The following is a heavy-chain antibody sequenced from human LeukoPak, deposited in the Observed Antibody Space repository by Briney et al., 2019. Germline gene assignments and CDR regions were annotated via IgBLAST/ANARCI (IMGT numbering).Heavy chain of an antibody. CDR3: ARAILYYDSSGYIDY. D-gene: IGHD3-22*01. V-gene: IGHV4-39*07. CDR1: GGYISSSTYY. Sequence: SETLSLTCTVSGGYISSSTYYWGWIRQPPGKGLEWIGSIYYSGSTYYNPSLKSRVTISVDTSKNQFSLKLSSVTAADTAVYYCARAILYYDSSGYIDYWGQGTLVTVSS. J-gene: IGHJ4*02. CDR2: IYYSGST.